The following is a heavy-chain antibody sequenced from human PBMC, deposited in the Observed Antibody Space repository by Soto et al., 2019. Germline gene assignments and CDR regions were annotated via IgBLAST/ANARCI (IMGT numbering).Heavy chain of an antibody. CDR3: ARQRRVSSSWYELYNYYYYMDV. CDR1: GGSISSSSYY. Sequence: SETLSLTCTVSGGSISSSSYYWGWIRQPPGKGLEWIGSIYYSGSTYYNPSLKSRVTISVDTSKNHFSLKLSSVTAADTAVYYCARQRRVSSSWYELYNYYYYMDVCGKGTTVTVSS. D-gene: IGHD6-13*01. J-gene: IGHJ6*03. V-gene: IGHV4-39*01. CDR2: IYYSGST.